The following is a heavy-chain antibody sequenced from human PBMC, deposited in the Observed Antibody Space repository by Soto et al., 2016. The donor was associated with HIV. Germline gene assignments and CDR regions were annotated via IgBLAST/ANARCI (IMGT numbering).Heavy chain of an antibody. CDR1: GDSISSGDYY. CDR3: ARGGFDSSGYHTYYYMDV. CDR2: IYSSGST. D-gene: IGHD3-22*01. J-gene: IGHJ6*03. Sequence: QVQLQESGPGLAKPSQTLSLTCTVSGDSISSGDYYWSWIRQSPGKGLEWIGYIYSSGSTYYNPSLKSRVTISIHTSQNQFSLKLISVTAADTAVYYCARGGFDSSGYHTYYYMDVWGKGTTVTVSS. V-gene: IGHV4-30-4*08.